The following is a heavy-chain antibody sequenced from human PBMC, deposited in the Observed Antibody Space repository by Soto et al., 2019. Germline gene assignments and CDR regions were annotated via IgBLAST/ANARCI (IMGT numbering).Heavy chain of an antibody. CDR1: GDSVSSNSAA. V-gene: IGHV6-1*01. CDR2: TYYRSKWYN. CDR3: ARDGILPYSSSWDDAFDI. D-gene: IGHD6-13*01. J-gene: IGHJ3*02. Sequence: PSQTLSLTCAISGDSVSSNSAAWNWIRQSPSRDLEWLGRTYYRSKWYNDYAVSVKSRITINPDTSKNQFSLQLNSVTPEDSAVYYCARDGILPYSSSWDDAFDIWGQGTMVTVSS.